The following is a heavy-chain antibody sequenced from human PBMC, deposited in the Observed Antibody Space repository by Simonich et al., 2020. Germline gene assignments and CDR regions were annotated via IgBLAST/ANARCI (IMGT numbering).Heavy chain of an antibody. V-gene: IGHV3-7*01. J-gene: IGHJ6*03. CDR1: GFTFSSYW. CDR2: IKQDGSEK. D-gene: IGHD7-27*01. Sequence: EVQLVESGGGLVQPGGSLRLSCAASGFTFSSYWMSWVRKAPGKGLEWVAKIKQDGSEKNYVDAVKGRFTNAREKAKNSLYLQMNNRRAEDTAVYYCARDGLGTADYYYMDVWGKGTTVTVSS. CDR3: ARDGLGTADYYYMDV.